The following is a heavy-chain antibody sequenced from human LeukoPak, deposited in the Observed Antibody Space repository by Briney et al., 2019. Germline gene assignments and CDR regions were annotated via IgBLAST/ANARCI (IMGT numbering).Heavy chain of an antibody. CDR3: ATGQDSSGYYPLDY. CDR2: IIPIFGTA. V-gene: IGHV1-69*06. CDR1: GYTFTSYG. D-gene: IGHD3-22*01. Sequence: SVKVSCKASGYTFTSYGISWVRQAPGQGLEWMGGIIPIFGTANYAQKFQGRVTITADKSTSTAYMELSSLRSEDTAVYYCATGQDSSGYYPLDYWGQGTLVTVSS. J-gene: IGHJ4*02.